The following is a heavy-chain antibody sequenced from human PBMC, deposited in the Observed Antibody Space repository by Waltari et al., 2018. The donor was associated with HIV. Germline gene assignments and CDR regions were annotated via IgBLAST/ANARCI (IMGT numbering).Heavy chain of an antibody. CDR1: GYTFAGYY. J-gene: IGHJ4*02. V-gene: IGHV1-2*02. D-gene: IGHD1-1*01. CDR3: VRGTLTLDY. CDR2: IDPKSGGT. Sequence: QVQLVQSGAEVKKPGASVKVSCKASGYTFAGYYIHWVRQAPGQGLEGMGWIDPKSGGTKYAQKLQGRVTMTRDTSISTAYMELSRLRSDDTAVYYCVRGTLTLDYWGQGTLVTVSS.